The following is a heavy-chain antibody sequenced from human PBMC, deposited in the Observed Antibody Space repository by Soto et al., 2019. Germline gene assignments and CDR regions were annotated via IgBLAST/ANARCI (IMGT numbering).Heavy chain of an antibody. J-gene: IGHJ5*02. V-gene: IGHV5-10-1*01. CDR3: ASQTVNYYDSSGWFDP. CDR2: IDPSDSYT. CDR1: GYSFTSYW. Sequence: PGESLKISCNGSGYSFTSYWISWVRQMPGKGLEWMGRIDPSDSYTNYSPSFQGHVTISADKSISTAYLQWSSLKASDTAMYYCASQTVNYYDSSGWFDPWGQGTLVTVSS. D-gene: IGHD3-22*01.